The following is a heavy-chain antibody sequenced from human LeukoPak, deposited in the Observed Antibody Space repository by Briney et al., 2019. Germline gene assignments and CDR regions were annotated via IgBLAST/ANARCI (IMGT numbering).Heavy chain of an antibody. V-gene: IGHV3-23*01. CDR1: GFTFSSYA. CDR2: ISGSGGST. D-gene: IGHD3-10*01. CDR3: AKGRSSAARLDY. J-gene: IGHJ4*02. Sequence: GGFLRLSCAASGFTFSSYAMSWVRQAPGKGLEWVSAISGSGGSTYYADSVKGRFTISRDNSKNTLYLQMNSLRPEDTAVYYCAKGRSSAARLDYWGQGTLVTVS.